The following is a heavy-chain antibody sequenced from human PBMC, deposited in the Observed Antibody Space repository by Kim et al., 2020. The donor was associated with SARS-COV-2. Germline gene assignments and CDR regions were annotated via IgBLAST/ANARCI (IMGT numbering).Heavy chain of an antibody. CDR3: AKVAGEDY. CDR1: GFSFSTYN. V-gene: IGHV3-21*01. D-gene: IGHD3-16*01. Sequence: GGSLRLSCAASGFSFSTYNMNWVRQAPGKRLEWVSSISTSGSYIYYADSVKGRFTISRDNAKNSLYLQMDSLRAEDTAVYYCAKVAGEDYWGQGTRVTVSS. J-gene: IGHJ4*02. CDR2: ISTSGSYI.